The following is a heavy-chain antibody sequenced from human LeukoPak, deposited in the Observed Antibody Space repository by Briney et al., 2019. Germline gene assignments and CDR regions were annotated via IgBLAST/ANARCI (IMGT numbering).Heavy chain of an antibody. CDR1: GFTFNDYA. J-gene: IGHJ4*02. D-gene: IGHD3-22*01. Sequence: GGSPRLSCAASGFTFNDYAMHWVRQAPGKGLEWVSLISWDSGNTYYADSVKGRFTISRDNSKNTLYLQMNSLRAEDTAVYYCARHYDSSGYYLDYWGQGTLVTVSS. V-gene: IGHV3-43D*03. CDR3: ARHYDSSGYYLDY. CDR2: ISWDSGNT.